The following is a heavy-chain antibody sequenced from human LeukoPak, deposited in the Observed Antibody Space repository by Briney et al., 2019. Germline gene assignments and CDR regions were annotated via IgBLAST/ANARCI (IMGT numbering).Heavy chain of an antibody. J-gene: IGHJ6*04. CDR3: ARDLSSRIAAAFLDV. V-gene: IGHV4-39*07. CDR2: IYYSGST. D-gene: IGHD6-13*01. Sequence: SETLSLTCTVSGGSISSSSYYWGWIRQPPGKGLEWIGSIYYSGSTYYNPSLKSRVTISVDTSKNQFSLKLSSVTAADTAVYYCARDLSSRIAAAFLDVWGKGTTVTVSS. CDR1: GGSISSSSYY.